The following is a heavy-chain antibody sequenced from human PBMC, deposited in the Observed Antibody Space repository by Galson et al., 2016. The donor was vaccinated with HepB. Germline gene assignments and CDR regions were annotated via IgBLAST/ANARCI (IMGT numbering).Heavy chain of an antibody. CDR1: GGSITSTNYF. V-gene: IGHV4-39*01. D-gene: IGHD2-21*02. Sequence: ETLSLTCNVSGGSITSTNYFWGWIRQPPGKGLEWIGNIHYSGRTSYNPSLKSRLTISVDTSKSQFSLKLTSVTAADTAVYYCATHALFTSDLANNYYYMDVWGTGTTVTVSS. CDR3: ATHALFTSDLANNYYYMDV. CDR2: IHYSGRT. J-gene: IGHJ6*03.